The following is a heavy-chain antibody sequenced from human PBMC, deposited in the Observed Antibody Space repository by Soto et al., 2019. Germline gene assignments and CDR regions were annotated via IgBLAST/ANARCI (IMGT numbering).Heavy chain of an antibody. CDR3: AGYVAWGYFDN. J-gene: IGHJ4*02. Sequence: QVQLQESGPGLVKPSETLSLTCNVSAGSVNSGGYYWSWIRQPPGKALEWIGYIYFSGDTSYNPSLKSRVAISLDTSKNRFSLKLSSVTAADTAIYYCAGYVAWGYFDNWGQGTLVTVSS. CDR1: AGSVNSGGYY. V-gene: IGHV4-61*08. CDR2: IYFSGDT. D-gene: IGHD3-10*02.